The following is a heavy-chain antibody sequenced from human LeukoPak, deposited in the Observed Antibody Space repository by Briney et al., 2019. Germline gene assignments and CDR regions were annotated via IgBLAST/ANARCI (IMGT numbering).Heavy chain of an antibody. CDR1: GFTFSNAW. D-gene: IGHD4-17*01. J-gene: IGHJ4*02. CDR3: TTLYDYGDYYFDF. Sequence: PGGSLRLSCAASGFTFSNAWMSWVRQAPGKGLEWVGRIKRKTDGGTTDYAAPVKGRFTISRDDSKNTLYLQMKSLKTEDTAVYYCTTLYDYGDYYFDFWGQGTLVTVSS. V-gene: IGHV3-15*01. CDR2: IKRKTDGGTT.